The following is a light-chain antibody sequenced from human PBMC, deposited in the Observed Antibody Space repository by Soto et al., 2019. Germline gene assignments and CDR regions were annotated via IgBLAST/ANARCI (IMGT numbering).Light chain of an antibody. CDR3: QRYYNAPFT. V-gene: IGKV3-20*01. J-gene: IGKJ4*01. CDR2: GAS. CDR1: QSVSSNF. Sequence: EIVLTQSPGTLSLSPGERVTLSCRASQSVSSNFFAWHQQKPGQAPRLLIYGASSRATGIPDRFSGSGSGTDFTLTINNLQPEDVATYYCQRYYNAPFTFGGGTKVEIK.